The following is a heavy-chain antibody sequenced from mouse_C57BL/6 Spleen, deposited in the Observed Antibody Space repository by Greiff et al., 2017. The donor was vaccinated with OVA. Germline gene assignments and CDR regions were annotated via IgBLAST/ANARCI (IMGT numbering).Heavy chain of an antibody. D-gene: IGHD2-4*01. CDR2: INPNNGGT. J-gene: IGHJ2*01. CDR1: GYTFTDYY. CDR3: ANYDGNYFDY. V-gene: IGHV1-26*01. Sequence: EVQLQQSGPELVKPGASVKISCKASGYTFTDYYMNWVKQSHGKSLEWIGDINPNNGGTSYNQKFKGKATLTVDKSSSTAYMALRSLTSEDSAVYYCANYDGNYFDYWGQGTTLTVSS.